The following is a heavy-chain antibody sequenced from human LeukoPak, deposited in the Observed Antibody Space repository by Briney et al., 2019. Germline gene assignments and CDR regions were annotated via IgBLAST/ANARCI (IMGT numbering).Heavy chain of an antibody. CDR2: INTNTGNP. Sequence: ASVKVSCKASGYIFTSYAMNWVRQAPGQGLEWMGWINTNTGNPTYAQGFTGRFVFSLDTSVSTAYLQISSLKAEDTAVYYCARAYSGSYPYYYYGMDVWGQGTTVTVSS. V-gene: IGHV7-4-1*02. J-gene: IGHJ6*02. CDR3: ARAYSGSYPYYYYGMDV. CDR1: GYIFTSYA. D-gene: IGHD1-26*01.